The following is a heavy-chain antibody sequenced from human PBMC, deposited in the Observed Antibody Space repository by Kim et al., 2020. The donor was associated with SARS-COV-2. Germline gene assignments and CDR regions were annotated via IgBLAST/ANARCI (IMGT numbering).Heavy chain of an antibody. CDR1: GFTFSSYS. CDR2: ISSSSSTI. CDR3: ARGGGSYYGRVEWFDP. J-gene: IGHJ5*02. V-gene: IGHV3-48*02. Sequence: GGSLRLSCAASGFTFSSYSMNWVRQAPGKGLEWVSYISSSSSTIYYADSVKGRFTISRDNAKNSLYLQMNSLRDEDTAVYYCARGGGSYYGRVEWFDPWGQGTLVTVSS. D-gene: IGHD1-26*01.